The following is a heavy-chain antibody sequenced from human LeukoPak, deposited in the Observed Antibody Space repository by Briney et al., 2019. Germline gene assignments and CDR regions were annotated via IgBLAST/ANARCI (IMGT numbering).Heavy chain of an antibody. CDR2: ISSSSYI. Sequence: GGSLRLSCAASGFTFSSYSMNWVRQAPGKGLEWVSSISSSSYIYYADSVKGRFTISRDNAKNSLYLQMNSLRAEDTAVYYCARTYGDYVRDFDYWGQGTLVTVSS. V-gene: IGHV3-21*01. J-gene: IGHJ4*02. CDR3: ARTYGDYVRDFDY. D-gene: IGHD4-17*01. CDR1: GFTFSSYS.